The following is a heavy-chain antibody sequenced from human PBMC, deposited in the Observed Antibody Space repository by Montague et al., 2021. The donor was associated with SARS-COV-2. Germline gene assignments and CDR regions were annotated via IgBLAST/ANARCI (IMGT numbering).Heavy chain of an antibody. V-gene: IGHV4-59*01. CDR2: TYYTGET. Sequence: SETLSLTCSFSGGSIRSYYWSWIRLPPGKPLEWLGYTYYTGETTHNPSLKSRVTISVDTSRSQFSLRLTSVTAVDTAVYFCARFWSGYVDKWSQGTLVTVSS. CDR1: GGSIRSYY. D-gene: IGHD3-3*01. J-gene: IGHJ4*02. CDR3: ARFWSGYVDK.